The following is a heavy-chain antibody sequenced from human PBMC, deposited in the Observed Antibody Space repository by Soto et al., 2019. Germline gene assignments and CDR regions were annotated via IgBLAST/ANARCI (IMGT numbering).Heavy chain of an antibody. Sequence: ASVKVSCKASGYTFASYAISWMRQAPGQGLEWMGWISAYNGNTNYAQKLQGRVTVTTDTSTSTAYMELRSLRSDDTAVYYCARVGSSIAVRPFDYWGQGTLVTVSS. J-gene: IGHJ4*02. CDR3: ARVGSSIAVRPFDY. D-gene: IGHD6-6*01. CDR1: GYTFASYA. V-gene: IGHV1-18*01. CDR2: ISAYNGNT.